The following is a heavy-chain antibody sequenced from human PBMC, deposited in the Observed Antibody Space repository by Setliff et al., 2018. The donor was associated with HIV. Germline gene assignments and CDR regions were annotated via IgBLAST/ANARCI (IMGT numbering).Heavy chain of an antibody. CDR1: GFIFGNFG. CDR2: LIENGVDK. J-gene: IGHJ4*02. Sequence: PGGSLRLSCAASGFIFGNFGLHWVRQAPGEGLEWVSGLIENGVDKYYADSVKGRFTISRDNSKNTLYLQMNSLSAEDTAVYYCTKGPRFASSTYYFDYWGQGTLVTVSS. CDR3: TKGPRFASSTYYFDY. V-gene: IGHV3-33*06. D-gene: IGHD6-13*01.